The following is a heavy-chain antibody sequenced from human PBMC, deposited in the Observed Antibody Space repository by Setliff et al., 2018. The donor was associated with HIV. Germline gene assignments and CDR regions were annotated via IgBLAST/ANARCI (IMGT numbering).Heavy chain of an antibody. CDR2: IYYSGNT. D-gene: IGHD3-22*01. J-gene: IGHJ2*01. V-gene: IGHV4-31*03. CDR1: GGSINNDIYF. Sequence: SETLSLTCSVSGGSINNDIYFWTWIRQHPGKGLEWIGYIYYSGNTYYHPSLKSRFTISVDTSKNQFSLKLSSVTAADTAVYYCARREYYYDSSGYYYVNWYFDLWGRGTLVTVSS. CDR3: ARREYYYDSSGYYYVNWYFDL.